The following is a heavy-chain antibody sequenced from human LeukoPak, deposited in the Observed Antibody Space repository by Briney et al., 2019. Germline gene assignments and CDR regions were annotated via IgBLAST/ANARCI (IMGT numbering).Heavy chain of an antibody. V-gene: IGHV4-4*07. J-gene: IGHJ5*02. CDR2: IYTSGST. Sequence: PSETLSLTCTVSGGSISSYYWSWIRQPAGKGLEWIGRIYTSGSTNYNPSLKSRVTMSVDTSKNQFSLKLSSVTAADTAVYYCAKDQIRRGYCSSTSCYGPWFDPWGQGTLVTVSS. D-gene: IGHD2-2*01. CDR3: AKDQIRRGYCSSTSCYGPWFDP. CDR1: GGSISSYY.